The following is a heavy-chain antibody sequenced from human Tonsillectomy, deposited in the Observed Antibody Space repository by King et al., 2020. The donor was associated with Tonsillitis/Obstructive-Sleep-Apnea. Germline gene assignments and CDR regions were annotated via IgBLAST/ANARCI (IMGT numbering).Heavy chain of an antibody. Sequence: VPLVASGGGLVPPGGSLSLSCAASGFPFRSSRLNWVRPPPGKGLEWVSSLRSRSTYIESAASVPGRLTRSRDPAKRSLYLQMNSLRADDTAVYYCARDPQDGSFVDSWGRGTLVTGSA. V-gene: IGHV3-21*01. CDR2: LRSRSTYI. CDR3: ARDPQDGSFVDS. J-gene: IGHJ4*02. D-gene: IGHD2/OR15-2a*01. CDR1: GFPFRSSR.